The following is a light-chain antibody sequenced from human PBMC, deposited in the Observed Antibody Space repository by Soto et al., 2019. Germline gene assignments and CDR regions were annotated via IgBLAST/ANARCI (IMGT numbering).Light chain of an antibody. V-gene: IGKV1-8*01. CDR3: QHYTSFWT. J-gene: IGKJ1*01. CDR2: AAS. Sequence: AIRMTQSPSSFSASTGARVTITSRSSQGISSYLAWYQQKPGTAAKLLMYAASTVQSGGPSRFSGSGSGTELTLTIASLQPFDFATYYGQHYTSFWTVGQGAKV. CDR1: QGISSY.